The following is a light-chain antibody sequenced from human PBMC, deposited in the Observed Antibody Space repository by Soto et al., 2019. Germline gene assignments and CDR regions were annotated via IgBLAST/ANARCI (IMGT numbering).Light chain of an antibody. J-gene: IGKJ1*01. Sequence: DIVMTQSPDSLAVSLGERATINCKSSQRVLYSSNNKNYLAWYQQKPGQPPKLLIYWASTRESGVPARFSGSGSGTDFTLTISSLQAEDVAVYYCQQYYSTPPTFGQGTKVEIK. V-gene: IGKV4-1*01. CDR3: QQYYSTPPT. CDR1: QRVLYSSNNKNY. CDR2: WAS.